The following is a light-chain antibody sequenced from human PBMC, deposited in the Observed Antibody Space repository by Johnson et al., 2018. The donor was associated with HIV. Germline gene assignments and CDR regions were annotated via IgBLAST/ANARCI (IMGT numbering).Light chain of an antibody. CDR3: GTWDSSLSANV. CDR1: SSNIGNNY. CDR2: ENI. Sequence: QSVLTQPPSVSAAPGQKVTISCSGSSSNIGNNYVSWYQQLPGTAPKLLVYENIKRPSGIPDRFSGSKSGTSATLGIAGLQTGDEADYYCGTWDSSLSANVFVTVTKVTVL. V-gene: IGLV1-51*02. J-gene: IGLJ1*01.